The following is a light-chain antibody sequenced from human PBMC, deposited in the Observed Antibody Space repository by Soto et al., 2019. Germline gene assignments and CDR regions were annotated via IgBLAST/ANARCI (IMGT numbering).Light chain of an antibody. J-gene: IGKJ1*01. V-gene: IGKV1-5*01. CDR3: QQYNSYSGT. Sequence: DIQMTQSPSSVSAPVGDRVTISCRASQSISSWLAWYQQKPGKAPKLLIYDASSLESGVPSRFSGSGSGTEFTLTISSLQPDDFATYYCQQYNSYSGTFGQGTKV. CDR2: DAS. CDR1: QSISSW.